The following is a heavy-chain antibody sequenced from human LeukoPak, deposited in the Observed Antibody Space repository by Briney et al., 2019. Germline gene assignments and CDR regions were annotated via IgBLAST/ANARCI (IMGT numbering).Heavy chain of an antibody. Sequence: SETLSLTCAVYGGSFSGYYWSWIRQPPGKGLEWIGEINHSGSTNYNPSLKSRVTISVDTSKNQFSLKLSSVTAADTAVYYCAGGWGSSSWYRGVFFDYWGQGTLVTVSS. V-gene: IGHV4-34*01. J-gene: IGHJ4*02. CDR2: INHSGST. CDR3: AGGWGSSSWYRGVFFDY. D-gene: IGHD6-13*01. CDR1: GGSFSGYY.